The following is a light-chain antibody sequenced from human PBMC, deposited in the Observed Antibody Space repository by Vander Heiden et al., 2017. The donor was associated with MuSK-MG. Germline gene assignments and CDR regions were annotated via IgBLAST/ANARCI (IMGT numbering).Light chain of an antibody. CDR3: SSFTSGNYVI. CDR1: TSDVGRSIS. V-gene: IGLV2-14*01. J-gene: IGLJ2*01. Sequence: QSALTQPASVSGSPGQSITISCTGATSDVGRSISASWYQHLPDNVPKLIIYEVDNRPSGVSHRFSGSRSGNTASLTISGLQPDDEAAYYCSSFTSGNYVIFGGGTKLTVL. CDR2: EVD.